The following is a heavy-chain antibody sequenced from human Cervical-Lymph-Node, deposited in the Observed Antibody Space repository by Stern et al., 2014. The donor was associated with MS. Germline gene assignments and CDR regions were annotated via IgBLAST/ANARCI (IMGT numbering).Heavy chain of an antibody. CDR3: GRGQQSFDP. D-gene: IGHD6-13*01. CDR2: INTANGDT. J-gene: IGHJ5*02. CDR1: GYTFNSYA. V-gene: IGHV1-3*04. Sequence: QDQLEQSGAEVKKPGASVKVSCKASGYTFNSYAIHWVRQAAGQRLEWMGRINTANGDTYYSEKFQGRVTFTRDTSANTAYMELFSLTSEDTTVYYCGRGQQSFDPWGQGTLVTVSA.